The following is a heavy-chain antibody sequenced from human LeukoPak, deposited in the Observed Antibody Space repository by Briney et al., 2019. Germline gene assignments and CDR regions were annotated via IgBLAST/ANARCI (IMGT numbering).Heavy chain of an antibody. J-gene: IGHJ4*02. CDR2: ISGSGGST. CDR3: AKTDLSNWNYAGAARFIDY. D-gene: IGHD1-7*01. Sequence: GGSLRLSCAASGFTFSSYAMSWVRQAPGKGLEWVSAISGSGGSTYYADSVKGRFTISRDNSKNTLYLQMNSLRAEDTAVYYCAKTDLSNWNYAGAARFIDYWGQGTLVTVSS. CDR1: GFTFSSYA. V-gene: IGHV3-23*01.